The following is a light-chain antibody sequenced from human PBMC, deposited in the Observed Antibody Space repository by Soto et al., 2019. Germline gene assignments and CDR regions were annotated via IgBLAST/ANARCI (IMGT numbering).Light chain of an antibody. J-gene: IGKJ1*01. CDR3: QQYNYYST. Sequence: DIQMTQSPSTLSSSIGDRVTITCRASHSLNGRLAWYRQRPGHAPDLLIYDVSTLETGVPSRFTGPGSESEFTLSIGGLQPEDFATYYCQQYNYYSTLGPGTTVEIK. CDR1: HSLNGR. V-gene: IGKV1-5*01. CDR2: DVS.